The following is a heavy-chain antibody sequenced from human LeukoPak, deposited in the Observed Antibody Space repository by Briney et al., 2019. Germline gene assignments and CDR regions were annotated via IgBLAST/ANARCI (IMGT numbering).Heavy chain of an antibody. CDR3: ARTPDPNSSGWYG. J-gene: IGHJ4*02. V-gene: IGHV1-46*01. Sequence: ASVKVSCKTSGYTFTTYYIHWVRQAPGQGLEWMGIINPSGGSTSYAQKFQGRVTMTRDTSTSTVYMELSSLRSEDTAVYYCARTPDPNSSGWYGWGQGTLVTVSS. CDR2: INPSGGST. D-gene: IGHD6-19*01. CDR1: GYTFTTYY.